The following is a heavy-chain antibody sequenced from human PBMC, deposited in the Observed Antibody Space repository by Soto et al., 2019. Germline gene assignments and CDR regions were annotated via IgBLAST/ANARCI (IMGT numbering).Heavy chain of an antibody. J-gene: IGHJ4*02. V-gene: IGHV4-30-4*01. D-gene: IGHD3-22*01. CDR1: GGSISSGDYY. CDR2: IYYSGST. CDR3: ARLPYYYDSSAQFDY. Sequence: SETLSLTCTVSGGSISSGDYYWSWIRQPPGKGLEWIGYIYYSGSTYYNPSLKSRVTISVDTSKHQFSLKLSSVTAADTAVYYCARLPYYYDSSAQFDYWGQGTLVTVSS.